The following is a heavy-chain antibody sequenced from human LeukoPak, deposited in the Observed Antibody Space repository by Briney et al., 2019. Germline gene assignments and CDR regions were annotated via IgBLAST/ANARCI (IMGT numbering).Heavy chain of an antibody. CDR1: GGSISSHY. D-gene: IGHD6-13*01. J-gene: IGHJ6*03. CDR2: IYYSGST. Sequence: SETLSLTCTVSGGSISSHYWSWIRQPTGKGLEWIGYIYYSGSTNYNPSLKSRVTISVDTSKNQFSLKLSSVTAADTAVYYCARDVMYSSSWYDYYYYYYMDVWGKGTTVTVSS. CDR3: ARDVMYSSSWYDYYYYYYMDV. V-gene: IGHV4-59*11.